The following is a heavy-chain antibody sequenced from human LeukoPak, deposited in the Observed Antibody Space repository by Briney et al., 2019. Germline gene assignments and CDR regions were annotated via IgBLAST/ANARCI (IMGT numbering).Heavy chain of an antibody. J-gene: IGHJ6*02. Sequence: PGGSLRLSCGVSGFTSSRYAMHWVRQAPGKGLEWVAVISSDGSNKYYADSVKGRFTISRDNSKDTLYLQMNSLRAEDTAMYYCARSRYVASSNSFHYGMDVWGQGTTVTVSS. CDR3: ARSRYVASSNSFHYGMDV. V-gene: IGHV3-30-3*01. CDR1: GFTSSRYA. CDR2: ISSDGSNK. D-gene: IGHD4-23*01.